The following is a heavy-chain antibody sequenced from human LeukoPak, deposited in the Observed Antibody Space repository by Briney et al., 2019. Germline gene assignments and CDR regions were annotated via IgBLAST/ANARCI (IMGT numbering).Heavy chain of an antibody. V-gene: IGHV3-23*01. CDR1: GFTFSSYA. CDR2: ISGSGGST. CDR3: AKGRGFRVWDPWDN. Sequence: GSLRLSCAASGFTFSSYAMSWVRQAPGKGLEWVSAISGSGGSTYYEDSVKGRFTISRDNSKNTPDLQMNTLRAEDTAVYYCAKGRGFRVWDPWDNWGQGTLITVYS. J-gene: IGHJ4*02. D-gene: IGHD3-16*01.